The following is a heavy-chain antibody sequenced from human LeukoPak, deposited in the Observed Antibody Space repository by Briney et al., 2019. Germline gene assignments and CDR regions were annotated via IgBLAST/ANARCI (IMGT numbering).Heavy chain of an antibody. J-gene: IGHJ4*02. CDR2: IYYSGST. CDR3: ARVTFDWLLSWVGYFDY. CDR1: GGSISSSSYY. D-gene: IGHD3-9*01. Sequence: SETLSLTCTVSGGSISSSSYYWGWIRQPPGKGLEWIGSIYYSGSTYYNPSLKSRVTISVDTSKNQFSLKLSSVTAADTAVYYCARVTFDWLLSWVGYFDYWGQGTLVTVSS. V-gene: IGHV4-39*07.